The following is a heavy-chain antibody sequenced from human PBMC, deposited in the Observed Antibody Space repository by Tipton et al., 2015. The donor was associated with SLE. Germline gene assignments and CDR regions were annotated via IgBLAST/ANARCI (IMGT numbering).Heavy chain of an antibody. CDR2: IYPGDSDT. V-gene: IGHV5-51*01. CDR3: ASHMGEYSYGYNWFDP. J-gene: IGHJ5*02. CDR1: GYSFTDYW. Sequence: QLVQSGAEVRKPGESLKISCKGSGYSFTDYWIGWVRQMPGKGLEWMGIIYPGDSDTRYSPSFHGRVTISADKSISTAYLQWSSLKASDSAMYYCASHMGEYSYGYNWFDPWGQGTLVTVSS. D-gene: IGHD5-18*01.